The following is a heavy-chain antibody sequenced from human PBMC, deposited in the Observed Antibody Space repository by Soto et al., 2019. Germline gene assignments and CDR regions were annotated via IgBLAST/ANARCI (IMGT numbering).Heavy chain of an antibody. V-gene: IGHV3-23*01. J-gene: IGHJ6*02. Sequence: EVQLLESGGGLVQPGGSLRLSCSASGFNFGSYGMSWVRQDPGKGLEWVSGLTASGLNTYYTDSVNGRFTISRDNSRNTVYLQMSGLRVEDTAVFHCAKGLGNAKEVWGQGTTVTVSS. CDR2: LTASGLNT. CDR3: AKGLGNAKEV. CDR1: GFNFGSYG. D-gene: IGHD2-8*01.